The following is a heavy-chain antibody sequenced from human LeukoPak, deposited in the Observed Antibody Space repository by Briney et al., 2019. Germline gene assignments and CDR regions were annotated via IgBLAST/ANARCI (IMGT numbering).Heavy chain of an antibody. CDR3: ASGSVGATTFDAFDI. D-gene: IGHD1-26*01. CDR2: IYSGGNT. J-gene: IGHJ3*02. V-gene: IGHV3-66*01. CDR1: GFTVTTNY. Sequence: GGSLRLSCAASGFTVTTNYMSWVRQAPGKGLEWVSDIYSGGNTYYADSVKGRFTISRDNSKNTLYLQMNSLRAEDTAVYYCASGSVGATTFDAFDIWGQGTMVTVSA.